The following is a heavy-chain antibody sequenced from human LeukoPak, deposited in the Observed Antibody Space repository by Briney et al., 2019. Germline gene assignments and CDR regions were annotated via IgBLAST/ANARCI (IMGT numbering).Heavy chain of an antibody. CDR2: IIPIFGTA. D-gene: IGHD5-24*01. CDR1: GGTFSSYA. J-gene: IGHJ4*02. Sequence: ASVKVSCKASGGTFSSYAISWVRQAPGQGLEWMGGIIPIFGTANYAQKFQGRVTITADESTSTAYMELSSLRSEDTAVYYCARESWLQLKGYFDYWGQGTLVTVSS. V-gene: IGHV1-69*13. CDR3: ARESWLQLKGYFDY.